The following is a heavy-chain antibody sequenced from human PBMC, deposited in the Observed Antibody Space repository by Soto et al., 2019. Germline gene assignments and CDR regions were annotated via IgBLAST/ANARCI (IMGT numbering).Heavy chain of an antibody. CDR1: GFTFSAYT. J-gene: IGHJ6*04. CDR2: ITGSNDYI. CDR3: ARPRYRCTSASCAAGV. Sequence: GGSLRLSCAASGFTFSAYTMNWVRQAPGEGLEWVSSITGSNDYIYYADSMKGRFTLSRDNAKNSLYLKMDSLRAEDTAVYYCARPRYRCTSASCAAGVWGKGTTVTVSS. V-gene: IGHV3-21*01. D-gene: IGHD2-2*01.